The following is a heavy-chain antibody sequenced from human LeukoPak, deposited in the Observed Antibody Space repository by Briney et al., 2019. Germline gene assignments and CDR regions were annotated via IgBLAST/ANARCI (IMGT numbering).Heavy chain of an antibody. J-gene: IGHJ5*02. CDR1: GFTFSSYG. V-gene: IGHV3-23*01. CDR2: ISGNGGKI. D-gene: IGHD3-10*01. CDR3: VKDEGRGFYGSGTFYS. Sequence: GGSLRLSCAASGFTFSSYGMSWVRQAPGKGLEWVSGISGNGGKIYYVDSVKGRFTISRDNLKNRLFLQMNNLRAEDTAIYYCVKDEGRGFYGSGTFYSWGQGTLVTVSP.